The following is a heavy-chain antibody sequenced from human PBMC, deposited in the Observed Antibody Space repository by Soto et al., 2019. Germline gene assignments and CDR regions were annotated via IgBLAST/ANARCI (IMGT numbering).Heavy chain of an antibody. D-gene: IGHD3-22*01. Sequence: SVKVSCKASGGTFSSYAISWVRQAPGQGLEWMGGIIPIFGTANYAQKFQGRVTITADESTSTAYMELSSLRPEDTAVYYCAWRPYYYDSSGYPPRTDAFDIWGQGTMVTVSS. CDR3: AWRPYYYDSSGYPPRTDAFDI. V-gene: IGHV1-69*13. CDR1: GGTFSSYA. J-gene: IGHJ3*02. CDR2: IIPIFGTA.